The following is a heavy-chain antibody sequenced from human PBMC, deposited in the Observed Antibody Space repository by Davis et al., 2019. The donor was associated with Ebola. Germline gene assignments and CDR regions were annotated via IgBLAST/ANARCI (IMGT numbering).Heavy chain of an antibody. CDR1: GGSISSYY. J-gene: IGHJ3*02. CDR2: IYYTGST. V-gene: IGHV4-59*08. D-gene: IGHD3-22*01. CDR3: ARHPADSSGYYHRPEDAFDI. Sequence: PSETLSLTCTVSGGSISSYYWSWIRQPPGKGLEWIGYIYYTGSTNYNPSLKSRVTISVDTSKNQFSLKLSSVTAADTAVYYCARHPADSSGYYHRPEDAFDIWGQGTMVTVSS.